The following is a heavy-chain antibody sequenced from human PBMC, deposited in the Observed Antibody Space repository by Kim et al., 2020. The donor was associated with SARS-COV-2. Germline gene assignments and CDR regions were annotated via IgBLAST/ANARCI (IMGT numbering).Heavy chain of an antibody. D-gene: IGHD6-19*01. Sequence: KGRFTISRDNAKNSLYLQMNSLRAEDTALYYYARGRKQWHTYYYYYGIDVWGQGTTVTVSS. J-gene: IGHJ6*02. CDR3: ARGRKQWHTYYYYYGIDV. V-gene: IGHV3-20*03.